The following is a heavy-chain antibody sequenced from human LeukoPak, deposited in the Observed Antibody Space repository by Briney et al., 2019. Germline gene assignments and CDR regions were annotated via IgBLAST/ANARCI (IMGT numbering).Heavy chain of an antibody. J-gene: IGHJ4*02. Sequence: ASVKVSCKASGYTFTNYGINWVRRAPGQGLEWMGWISAYNGNTNYAQNLQGRVTMTTDTSTSTAYVELRNLRSDDTAVYYCARVAVAQYYFDYWGQGTLVTVSS. CDR2: ISAYNGNT. CDR1: GYTFTNYG. CDR3: ARVAVAQYYFDY. D-gene: IGHD4-23*01. V-gene: IGHV1-18*01.